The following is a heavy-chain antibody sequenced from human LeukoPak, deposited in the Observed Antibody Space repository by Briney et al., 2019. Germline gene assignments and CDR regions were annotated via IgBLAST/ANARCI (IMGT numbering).Heavy chain of an antibody. CDR1: GGSISSYY. D-gene: IGHD3-10*01. J-gene: IGHJ3*02. V-gene: IGHV4-59*01. CDR2: VFYSGST. CDR3: AKEGSWDAIDI. Sequence: SETLSLTCTVSGGSISSYYWSWIRQPPGGGLEWIGYVFYSGSTNYNPSLESRVTISVDTSKNQFSLKLRSVTAADTAIYYCAKEGSWDAIDIWGQGTMVTVSS.